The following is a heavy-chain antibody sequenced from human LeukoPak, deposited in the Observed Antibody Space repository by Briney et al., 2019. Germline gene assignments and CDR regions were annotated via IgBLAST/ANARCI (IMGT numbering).Heavy chain of an antibody. CDR1: GFTFSSYS. D-gene: IGHD6-13*01. CDR3: ARVVRGRSSSWRPYYEYFQH. V-gene: IGHV3-48*01. CDR2: ISSSSSTI. Sequence: TGGSLRLSCAASGFTFSSYSMNWVRQAPGKGLEWVSYISSSSSTIYYADSVKGRFTISGENAKNSLYLQMNSLRAEDTAVYYCARVVRGRSSSWRPYYEYFQHWGQGTLVTVSS. J-gene: IGHJ1*01.